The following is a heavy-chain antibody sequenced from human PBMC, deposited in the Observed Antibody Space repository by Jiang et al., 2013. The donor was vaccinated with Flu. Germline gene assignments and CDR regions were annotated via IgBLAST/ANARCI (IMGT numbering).Heavy chain of an antibody. CDR3: ARDKGNYYFDSSGYYHFDY. V-gene: IGHV4-38-2*02. D-gene: IGHD3-22*01. Sequence: GKELEWLGSVYHSGMAYYSPSLRSRVTISVDTSKNQFSLRLSSVTAADTAMYYCARDKGNYYFDSSGYYHFDYWGQGALVTVSS. J-gene: IGHJ4*02. CDR2: VYHSGMA.